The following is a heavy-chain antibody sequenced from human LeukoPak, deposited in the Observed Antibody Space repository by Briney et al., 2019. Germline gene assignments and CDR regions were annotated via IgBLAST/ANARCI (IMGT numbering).Heavy chain of an antibody. Sequence: GGSLRLSCAASGFTFSSYAMSWARQAPGKGLEWVSAISGSGGSTYYVDTVKGRLNISRDNSKNTLYLQMNRLRAEDTAVYYCANLRGNYRTPLDYWGQGTLVTVSS. CDR2: ISGSGGST. CDR1: GFTFSSYA. V-gene: IGHV3-23*01. D-gene: IGHD1-26*01. J-gene: IGHJ4*02. CDR3: ANLRGNYRTPLDY.